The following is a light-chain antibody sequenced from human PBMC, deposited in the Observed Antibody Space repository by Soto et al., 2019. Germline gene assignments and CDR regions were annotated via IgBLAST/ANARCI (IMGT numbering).Light chain of an antibody. CDR1: QDSSNY. CDR2: DAS. J-gene: IGKJ4*01. V-gene: IGKV1-33*01. Sequence: DIQMTQSPSSLSASVGDRVTITCQASQDSSNYLNWYQQQPGKAPKLLIYDASNLETGVTSRFSGSGSGTDFTFTISSLQPEDIYTYYCQQYDNLPLTFGGGTKVEIK. CDR3: QQYDNLPLT.